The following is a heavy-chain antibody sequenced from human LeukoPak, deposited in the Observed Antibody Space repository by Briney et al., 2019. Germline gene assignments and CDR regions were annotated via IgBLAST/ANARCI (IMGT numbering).Heavy chain of an antibody. CDR1: GFTFSSYA. V-gene: IGHV3-30*02. J-gene: IGHJ4*02. CDR3: AKGGVTVVDY. D-gene: IGHD4-23*01. CDR2: IRYDGSNK. Sequence: PGGSLRLSCAASGFTFSSYAMSWVRQAPGKGLEWVAFIRYDGSNKYYAESVKGRFTISRDNSKNTLYLQMNSLRPEDTAVYYCAKGGVTVVDYWGQGTLVTVSS.